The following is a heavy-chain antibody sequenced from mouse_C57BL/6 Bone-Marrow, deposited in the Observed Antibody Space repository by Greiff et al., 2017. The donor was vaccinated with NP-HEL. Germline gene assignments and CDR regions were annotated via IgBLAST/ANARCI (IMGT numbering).Heavy chain of an antibody. Sequence: QVQLQQPGTELVKPGASVKLSCKASGYTFTSYWMHWVKQRPGQGLEWIGNINPSNGGTNYNEKFKSKATLTVDKSSSTAYMQLSSLTSEDSAVYYCARHRGGSSFRTFYFDYWGQGTTLTVSS. J-gene: IGHJ2*01. CDR3: ARHRGGSSFRTFYFDY. D-gene: IGHD1-1*01. CDR1: GYTFTSYW. CDR2: INPSNGGT. V-gene: IGHV1-53*01.